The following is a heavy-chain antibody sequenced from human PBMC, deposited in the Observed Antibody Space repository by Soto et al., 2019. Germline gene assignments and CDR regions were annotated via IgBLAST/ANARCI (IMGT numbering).Heavy chain of an antibody. CDR3: VKAGIVVVPAAIKPYNWFDP. CDR2: ISSNGGST. J-gene: IGHJ5*02. D-gene: IGHD2-2*02. V-gene: IGHV3-64D*08. CDR1: GFTFSSYA. Sequence: WGSLRLSCSASGFTFSSYAMHWVRQAPGKGLEYVSAISSNGGSTYYADSVKGRFTISRDNSKNTLYLQMSSLRAEDTAVYYCVKAGIVVVPAAIKPYNWFDPWGQGTLVTVSS.